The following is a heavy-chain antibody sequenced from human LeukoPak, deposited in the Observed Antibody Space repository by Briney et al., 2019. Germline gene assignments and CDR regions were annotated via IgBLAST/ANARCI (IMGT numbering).Heavy chain of an antibody. J-gene: IGHJ4*02. CDR3: ARTRYYYNSRSYGAPYYFDY. V-gene: IGHV4-39*01. CDR2: IYYSGST. CDR1: GGSISSNSYY. Sequence: SETLSLACAVSGGSISSNSYYWGWIRQPPGKGLEWIGSIYYSGSTYYNPSLKSRVTISVDTSKNQFSLKLSSVTAADTAVYYCARTRYYYNSRSYGAPYYFDYWGQGTLVTVSS. D-gene: IGHD3-10*01.